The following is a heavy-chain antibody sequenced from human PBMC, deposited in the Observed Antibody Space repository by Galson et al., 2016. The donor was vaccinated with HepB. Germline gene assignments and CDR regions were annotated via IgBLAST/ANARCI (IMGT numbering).Heavy chain of an antibody. Sequence: SLRLSCADSGFTSGSTYMTWVRQAPGKGLEWVSVIYSGGQTYSADYVKGRFSMFRHDSKNSLYHQPNTLRAEDTTVYYCARAPPKKYYFDYWGQGIQVTVSS. V-gene: IGHV3-66*01. J-gene: IGHJ4*02. CDR2: IYSGGQT. CDR1: GFTSGSTY. CDR3: ARAPPKKYYFDY.